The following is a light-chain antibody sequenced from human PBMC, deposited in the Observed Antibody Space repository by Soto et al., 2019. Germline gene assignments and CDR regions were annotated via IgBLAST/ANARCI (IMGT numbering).Light chain of an antibody. CDR3: QQYNNWPFT. J-gene: IGKJ3*01. CDR1: QSVSSN. CDR2: GAS. V-gene: IGKV3-15*01. Sequence: EIVMTQSPATLSVSPGERVTLSCRASQSVSSNLAWYQQKPGQAPRLLINGASTRATDIPARFSASGSGTDFTLTISSLQSEDFAVYYCQQYNNWPFTFGPGTKVDIK.